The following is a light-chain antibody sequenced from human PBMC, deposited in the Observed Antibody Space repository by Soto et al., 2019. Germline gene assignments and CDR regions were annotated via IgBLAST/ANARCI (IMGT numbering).Light chain of an antibody. CDR1: QSINRW. CDR3: QQANSFPIT. Sequence: DIQMTQSPSTLSASVGDRVTITCRASQSINRWLAWYQQKPGKAPKLLIYKASTLESGVPSRFSGGGSGTDFTLTISSLQPEDFATYYCQQANSFPITFGQGTRLEI. CDR2: KAS. V-gene: IGKV1-5*03. J-gene: IGKJ5*01.